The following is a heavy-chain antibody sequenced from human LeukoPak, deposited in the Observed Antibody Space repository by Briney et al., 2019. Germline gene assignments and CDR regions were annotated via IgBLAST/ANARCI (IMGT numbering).Heavy chain of an antibody. CDR2: IYPGDSDT. V-gene: IGHV5-51*01. D-gene: IGHD6-19*01. J-gene: IGHJ4*02. CDR1: GYTFASYW. CDR3: ARKIADSSGPIDY. Sequence: PGGSLRLSCKGSGYTFASYWIAWVRQMPGNGLEWMGIIYPGDSDTRYSPSFQGQVTTSAAKSINTPYLHCGSRKAADTAMYYCARKIADSSGPIDYWGQGALVTVSS.